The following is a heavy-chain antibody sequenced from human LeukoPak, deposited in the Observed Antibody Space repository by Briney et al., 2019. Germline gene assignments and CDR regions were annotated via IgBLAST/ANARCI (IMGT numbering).Heavy chain of an antibody. D-gene: IGHD4-17*01. Sequence: GGSLRLSCAASGFTFSSYAMSWVRQAPGKGLEWVSAISGSGGSTYYADSVKGLFTISRDNSKNTLYLQMNSLRAEDTAVYYCAKPDDYGDYFFDYWGQGTLVTVSS. J-gene: IGHJ4*02. CDR3: AKPDDYGDYFFDY. CDR1: GFTFSSYA. V-gene: IGHV3-23*01. CDR2: ISGSGGST.